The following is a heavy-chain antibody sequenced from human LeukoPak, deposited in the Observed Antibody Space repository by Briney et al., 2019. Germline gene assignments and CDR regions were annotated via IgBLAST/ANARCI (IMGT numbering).Heavy chain of an antibody. CDR2: ISWNSGSI. D-gene: IGHD3-22*01. J-gene: IGHJ4*02. CDR1: GFTFDDYA. CDR3: AKSPYDSSGYLDY. Sequence: GGSLRLSCAASGFTFDDYAMHWVRQAPGKGLEWVSGISWNSGSIGYADSVKGRFTISRDNAKNSLYLQMNSLRAEDMALYYCAKSPYDSSGYLDYRGQGTLVTVSS. V-gene: IGHV3-9*03.